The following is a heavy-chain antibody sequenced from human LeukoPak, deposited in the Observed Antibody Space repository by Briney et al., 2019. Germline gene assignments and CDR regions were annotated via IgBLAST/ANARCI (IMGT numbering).Heavy chain of an antibody. CDR1: GFTFSTYG. Sequence: GGSLRLSCAASGFTFSTYGMHWVRQAPGKGLEWVAFIRYDGSNKYYADSVKGRFTISRDNSKNTLYLQLNSLRAEDTAVYFCAKDKDPWKSTSISDFDYWGQGTLVTVSS. V-gene: IGHV3-30*02. J-gene: IGHJ4*02. CDR2: IRYDGSNK. CDR3: AKDKDPWKSTSISDFDY. D-gene: IGHD1-1*01.